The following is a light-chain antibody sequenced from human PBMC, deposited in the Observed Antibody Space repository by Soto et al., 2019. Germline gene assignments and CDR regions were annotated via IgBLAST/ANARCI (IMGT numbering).Light chain of an antibody. CDR2: DTS. Sequence: PGGRATLSCRASEEVDIYLAWYQHKPGQPPRLRIYDTSKRATGTPARFTGTRSGTDFTLTISSLEPEDFAVYYCQQRFSWPPWTFGQGTKVEIK. CDR3: QQRFSWPPWT. V-gene: IGKV3-11*01. CDR1: EEVDIY. J-gene: IGKJ1*01.